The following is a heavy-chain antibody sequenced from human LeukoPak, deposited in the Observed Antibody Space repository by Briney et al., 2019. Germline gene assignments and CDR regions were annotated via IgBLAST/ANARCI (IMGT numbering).Heavy chain of an antibody. Sequence: SETLSLTCTVSGGSISSYSWSWIRQPPGKGLEWIGYIYYSGSTNYNPSLKSRVTISVDTFKNQFSLKLSSVTAADTAVYYCARHGGATVIVGFLHAFDIWGQGTMVTVSS. J-gene: IGHJ3*02. D-gene: IGHD3-22*01. CDR3: ARHGGATVIVGFLHAFDI. V-gene: IGHV4-59*08. CDR2: IYYSGST. CDR1: GGSISSYS.